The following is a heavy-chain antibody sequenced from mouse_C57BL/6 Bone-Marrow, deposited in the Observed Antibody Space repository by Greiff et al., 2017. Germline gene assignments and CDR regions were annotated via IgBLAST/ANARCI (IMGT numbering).Heavy chain of an antibody. V-gene: IGHV5-4*03. CDR1: GFTFSSYA. Sequence: EVKLMESGGGLVKPGGSLKLSCAASGFTFSSYAMSWVRQTPETRLEWVATISDGGSSTYYPDNVKGRFTISRDNAKNHLYLQMSHLKSEDTAMYYCARGGRYDYLYAMDYWGQGTSVTVSS. D-gene: IGHD2-4*01. CDR2: ISDGGSST. J-gene: IGHJ4*01. CDR3: ARGGRYDYLYAMDY.